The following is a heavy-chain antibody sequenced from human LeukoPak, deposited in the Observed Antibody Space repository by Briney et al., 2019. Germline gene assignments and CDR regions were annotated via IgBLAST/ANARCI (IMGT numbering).Heavy chain of an antibody. CDR3: ARHPGIAEAGTGSGY. Sequence: GGSLRLSCAASGFTFSSYSMNWVRQAPGKGLEWVSSISSSSSYIYYADSVKGRFTISRDNAKNSLYLQMNSLRAEDTAVYYCARHPGIAEAGTGSGYWGQGTLVTVSS. CDR1: GFTFSSYS. J-gene: IGHJ4*02. D-gene: IGHD6-13*01. CDR2: ISSSSSYI. V-gene: IGHV3-21*01.